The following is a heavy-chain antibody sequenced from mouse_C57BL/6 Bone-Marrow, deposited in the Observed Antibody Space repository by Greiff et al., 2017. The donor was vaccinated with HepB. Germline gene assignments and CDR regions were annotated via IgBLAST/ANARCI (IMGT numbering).Heavy chain of an antibody. CDR2: IYPGSGST. Sequence: QVQLKESGAELVKPGASVKMSCKASGYTFTSYWITWVKQRPGQGLEWIGDIYPGSGSTNYNEKFKSKATLTVDTSSSTAYMQLSSLTSEDSAVYYCARSFDYWGQGTTLTGSS. J-gene: IGHJ2*01. V-gene: IGHV1-55*01. CDR1: GYTFTSYW. CDR3: ARSFDY.